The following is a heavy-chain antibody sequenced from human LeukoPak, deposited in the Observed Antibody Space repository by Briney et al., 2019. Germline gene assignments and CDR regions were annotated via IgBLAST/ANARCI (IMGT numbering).Heavy chain of an antibody. D-gene: IGHD1-26*01. CDR3: AREIVGATRPYYWYFDL. CDR2: IYYSGST. CDR1: GGSISSGGYH. V-gene: IGHV4-30-4*08. Sequence: SQTLSLTCTVSGGSISSGGYHWSWIRQHPGKGLEWIGYIYYSGSTYYNPSLKSRVTISVDTSKNQFSLKLSSVTAADTAVYYCAREIVGATRPYYWYFDLWGRGTLVTVSS. J-gene: IGHJ2*01.